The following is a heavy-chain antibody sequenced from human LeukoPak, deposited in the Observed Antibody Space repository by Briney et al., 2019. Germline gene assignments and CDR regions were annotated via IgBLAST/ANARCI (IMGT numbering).Heavy chain of an antibody. J-gene: IGHJ4*02. CDR3: TRESGAFSPFGF. D-gene: IGHD1-26*01. CDR2: VHLSGTT. CDR1: GGSITTTNW. V-gene: IGHV4-4*02. Sequence: PSGTLSLTCAVSGGSITTTNWWSWVWPPPGKGLEWIGEVHLSGTTKYNPSLESRVSMSIDKSKNHLFLEVTSVTAADTAIYYCTRESGAFSPFGFWGQGTLLTVSS.